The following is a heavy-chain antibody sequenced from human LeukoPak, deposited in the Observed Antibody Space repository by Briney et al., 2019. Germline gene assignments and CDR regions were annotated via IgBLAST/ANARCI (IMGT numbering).Heavy chain of an antibody. Sequence: ASVKVSCKASGYTFTGYYMHWVRQAPGQGLEWMGWINPNSGGTNYAQKFQGRVTMTRDTSISTAYMELSRLRSDDTAVYYCARGLTGYSSSWYPPWGQGTLVTVSS. V-gene: IGHV1-2*02. CDR2: INPNSGGT. D-gene: IGHD6-13*01. CDR1: GYTFTGYY. CDR3: ARGLTGYSSSWYPP. J-gene: IGHJ4*02.